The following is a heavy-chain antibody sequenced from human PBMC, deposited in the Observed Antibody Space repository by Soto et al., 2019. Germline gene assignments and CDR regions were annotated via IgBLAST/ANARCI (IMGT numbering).Heavy chain of an antibody. D-gene: IGHD3-16*01. CDR2: IYYSGST. CDR1: GGSISSYY. Sequence: QVQLQESGPGLVKPSETLSLTCTVSGGSISSYYWSWIRQPPGKGLEWIGYIYYSGSTNYNPSLKRRVTISVDTSKNQFSLKLSSVTAADTAVYYCARVAMIYAFDIWGQGTMVTVSS. CDR3: ARVAMIYAFDI. J-gene: IGHJ3*02. V-gene: IGHV4-59*01.